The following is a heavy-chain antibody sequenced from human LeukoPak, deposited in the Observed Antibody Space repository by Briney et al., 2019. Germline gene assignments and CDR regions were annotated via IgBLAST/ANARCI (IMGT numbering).Heavy chain of an antibody. Sequence: ASVKVSCKASGYTFTGYGISWVRQAPGQGLEWMGIINPSGGSTSYAQKFQGRVTMTRDTSTSTVYMELSSLRSEDTAVYYCARADDYYDSSGYYYFDYWGQGTLVTVSS. J-gene: IGHJ4*02. CDR1: GYTFTGYG. V-gene: IGHV1-46*01. D-gene: IGHD3-22*01. CDR2: INPSGGST. CDR3: ARADDYYDSSGYYYFDY.